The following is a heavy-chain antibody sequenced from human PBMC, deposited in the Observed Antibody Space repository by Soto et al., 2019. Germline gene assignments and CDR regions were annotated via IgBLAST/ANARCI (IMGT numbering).Heavy chain of an antibody. D-gene: IGHD3-3*01. Sequence: SETLSLTCTVSGGSISSYYWSWIRQPPGKGLEWIGYIYYSGSTNYNPSLKSRVTISVDTSKNQFSLKLSSVTAADTAVYYCARDAIFGADYSMDGWGKGTTVTVSS. CDR3: ARDAIFGADYSMDG. CDR1: GGSISSYY. V-gene: IGHV4-59*01. J-gene: IGHJ6*03. CDR2: IYYSGST.